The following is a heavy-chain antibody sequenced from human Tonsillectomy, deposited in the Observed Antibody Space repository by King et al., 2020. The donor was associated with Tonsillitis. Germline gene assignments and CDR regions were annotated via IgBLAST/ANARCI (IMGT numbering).Heavy chain of an antibody. CDR1: GFTFSSYA. D-gene: IGHD2-8*01. V-gene: IGHV3-23*04. CDR2: ISGSGGST. Sequence: VQLVESGGGLVQPGGSLRLSCAASGFTFSSYAMIWVRQAPGKGLEWVSAISGSGGSTYYADSVKGRFTIYRDNPKNTLYLQMNSLRAEETAVYYCAKDSYCTNGVCPLHYFDYWGQGTLVTVSS. J-gene: IGHJ4*02. CDR3: AKDSYCTNGVCPLHYFDY.